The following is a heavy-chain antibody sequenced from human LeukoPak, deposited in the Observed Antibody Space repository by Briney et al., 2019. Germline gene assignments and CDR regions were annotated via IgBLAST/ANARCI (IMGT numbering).Heavy chain of an antibody. CDR1: GYTFTGYY. CDR3: ARDQEGFDY. CDR2: INPNSGGI. V-gene: IGHV1-2*06. Sequence: ASVKVSCKASGYTFTGYYMHWVRQAPGQGLEWMGRINPNSGGINYAQKFQGRVTMTRDTSISTAYMELSGLRSEDTAVYYCARDQEGFDYWGQGTLVTVSS. J-gene: IGHJ4*02.